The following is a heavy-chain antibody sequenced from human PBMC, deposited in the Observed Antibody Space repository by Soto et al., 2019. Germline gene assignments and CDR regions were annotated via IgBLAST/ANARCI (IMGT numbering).Heavy chain of an antibody. CDR3: ARHGGLGYCSGGSCYPRGAYYYYGMDV. V-gene: IGHV5-51*01. CDR1: GYSFTSYW. Sequence: GESLKISCKGSGYSFTSYWIGWVRQMPGKGLEWMGIIYPGDSDTRYSPSFQGQVTISADKSISTAYLQWSSLKASDTAMYYCARHGGLGYCSGGSCYPRGAYYYYGMDVWGRGTTVTVSS. D-gene: IGHD2-15*01. J-gene: IGHJ6*02. CDR2: IYPGDSDT.